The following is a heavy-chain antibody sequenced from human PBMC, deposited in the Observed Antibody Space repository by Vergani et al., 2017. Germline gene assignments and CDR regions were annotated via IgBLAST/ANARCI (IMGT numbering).Heavy chain of an antibody. CDR2: ISWNSGSI. V-gene: IGHV3-9*01. CDR3: AKDHYDFWSGYPNLSPFDR. CDR1: GFTFDDYA. Sequence: EVQLVESGGGLVQPGRSLRLSCAASGFTFDDYAMHWVRQAPWKGLEWVSGISWNSGSIGYADSVKGRFTISRDNAKNSLYLQMNSLRAEDTALYYCAKDHYDFWSGYPNLSPFDRWGRGTLVTVAS. J-gene: IGHJ2*01. D-gene: IGHD3-3*01.